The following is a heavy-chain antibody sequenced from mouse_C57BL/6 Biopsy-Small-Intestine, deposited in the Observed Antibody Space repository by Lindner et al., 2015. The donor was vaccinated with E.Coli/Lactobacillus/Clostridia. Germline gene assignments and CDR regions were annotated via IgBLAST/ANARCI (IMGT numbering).Heavy chain of an antibody. CDR3: ATLSAAVDY. D-gene: IGHD6-1*01. Sequence: SVKVSCKASGYTLTSYFMQWVRQAPGQGLEWMGISNPGTGSTSYAKNFEGRVIMTTDTSTSTVYMELSNLRSEDTAVYYCATLSAAVDYWGQGTLVTVSA. CDR1: GYTLTSYF. J-gene: IGHJ4*01. V-gene: IGHV1-64*01. CDR2: SNPGTGST.